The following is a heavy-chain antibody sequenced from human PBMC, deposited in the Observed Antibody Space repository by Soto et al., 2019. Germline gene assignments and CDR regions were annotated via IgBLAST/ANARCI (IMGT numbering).Heavy chain of an antibody. CDR1: GCSLSSSSYY. CDR2: IYYSGST. D-gene: IGHD2-2*01. CDR3: ARQAGYCSSTSCYQVWFDP. Sequence: SETLSLTCTVSGCSLSSSSYYWGWIRQPPGKGLEWIGSIYYSGSTYYNPSLKSRVTISVDTSKNQFSLKLSSVTAADTAVYYCARQAGYCSSTSCYQVWFDPWGQGTLVTVSS. J-gene: IGHJ5*02. V-gene: IGHV4-39*01.